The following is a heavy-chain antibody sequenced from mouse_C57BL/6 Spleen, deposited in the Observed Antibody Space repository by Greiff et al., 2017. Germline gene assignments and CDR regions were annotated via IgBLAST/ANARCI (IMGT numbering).Heavy chain of an antibody. V-gene: IGHV1-7*01. Sequence: QVQLQQSGAELAKPGASVKLSCKASGYTFTSYWMHWVKQRPGQGLEWIGYINPSSGYTKYNQKFKDKATLTADKTSSTAYMQLSSLTYEDSAVYYCATPDYGDAMDYWGQGTSVTVSS. CDR1: GYTFTSYW. J-gene: IGHJ4*01. CDR3: ATPDYGDAMDY. D-gene: IGHD2-4*01. CDR2: INPSSGYT.